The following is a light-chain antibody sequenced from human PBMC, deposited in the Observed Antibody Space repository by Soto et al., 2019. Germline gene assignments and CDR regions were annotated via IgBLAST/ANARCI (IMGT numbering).Light chain of an antibody. CDR3: QQRSNWRT. CDR2: DAS. V-gene: IGKV3-11*01. Sequence: EIVLTQSPATLSLSPGERATLSCRASQSVSSYLAWYQQKPGQAPRLLIYDASNRATGIPARFSGSGSGTDVTLTISSLEHEDVAFYYCQQRSNWRTFGGGTKVEIK. J-gene: IGKJ4*01. CDR1: QSVSSY.